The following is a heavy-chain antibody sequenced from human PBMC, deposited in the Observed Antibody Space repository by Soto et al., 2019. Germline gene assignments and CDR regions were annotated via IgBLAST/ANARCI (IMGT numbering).Heavy chain of an antibody. V-gene: IGHV1-69*08. CDR3: ARDGFTLCSRTSCYSDDY. CDR1: GGTFSSYT. CDR2: IIPILGIA. Sequence: QVQLVQSGAEVKTPGSSVKVSCKASGGTFSSYTISWVRQAPGQGLEWMGRIIPILGIANYAQKFQGRVTITADKSTRTAYMELSSLRSEDTAVYYCARDGFTLCSRTSCYSDDYWGQGTLVTVSS. D-gene: IGHD2-2*01. J-gene: IGHJ4*02.